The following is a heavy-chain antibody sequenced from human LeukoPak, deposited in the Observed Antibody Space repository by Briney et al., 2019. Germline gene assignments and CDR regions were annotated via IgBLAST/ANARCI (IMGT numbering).Heavy chain of an antibody. Sequence: SETLSLTCTVSGGSISSSSYYWGWIRQPPGKGLEWIGSIYYSGSTYYNPSLKSRVTISVDTSKNQFSLKLSSVTAADTAVYYCARWSGSYPDAFDIWGQGTMVTVSS. CDR2: IYYSGST. CDR1: GGSISSSSYY. CDR3: ARWSGSYPDAFDI. V-gene: IGHV4-39*01. D-gene: IGHD1-26*01. J-gene: IGHJ3*02.